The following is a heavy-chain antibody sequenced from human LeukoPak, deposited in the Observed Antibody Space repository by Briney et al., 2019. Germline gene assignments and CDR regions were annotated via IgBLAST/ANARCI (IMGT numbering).Heavy chain of an antibody. CDR2: VSSSGGNT. V-gene: IGHV3-23*01. Sequence: GGSLRLSCAASGFTFSDSAMTWVRQVPGKGLEWVSLVSSSGGNTYYADSVKGRFTISRDNSKNTLSLQMNSLRVEDTAIYYCAKDIQLSTWGLGTMVTVSS. D-gene: IGHD3-16*02. J-gene: IGHJ3*01. CDR1: GFTFSDSA. CDR3: AKDIQLST.